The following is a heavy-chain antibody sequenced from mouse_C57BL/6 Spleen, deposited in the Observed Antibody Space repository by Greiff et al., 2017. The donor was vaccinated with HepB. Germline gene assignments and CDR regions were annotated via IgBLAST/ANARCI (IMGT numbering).Heavy chain of an antibody. CDR2: IYPGDGDT. CDR1: GYAFSSYW. J-gene: IGHJ4*01. Sequence: VMLVESGAELVKPGASVKISCKASGYAFSSYWMNWVKQRPGKGLEWIGQIYPGDGDTNYNGKFKGKATLTADKSSSTAYMQLSSLTSEDSAVYFCARSGYYGNIYAMDYWGQGTSVTVSS. CDR3: ARSGYYGNIYAMDY. D-gene: IGHD2-1*01. V-gene: IGHV1-80*01.